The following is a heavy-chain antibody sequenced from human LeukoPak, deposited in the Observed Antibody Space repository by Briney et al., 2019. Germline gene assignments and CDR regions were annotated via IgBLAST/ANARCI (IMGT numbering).Heavy chain of an antibody. D-gene: IGHD6-13*01. CDR2: ISYDGSNK. CDR1: GFTFSSCA. Sequence: GRSLRLSCAASGFTFSSCAMHWVRQAPGKGLEWVAVISYDGSNKYYADSVKGRFTISRDNFKNTLYLQMNSLRAEDTAVYYCARDLSSSWYPPYYYYGMDVWGQGTTVTVSS. J-gene: IGHJ6*02. CDR3: ARDLSSSWYPPYYYYGMDV. V-gene: IGHV3-30*04.